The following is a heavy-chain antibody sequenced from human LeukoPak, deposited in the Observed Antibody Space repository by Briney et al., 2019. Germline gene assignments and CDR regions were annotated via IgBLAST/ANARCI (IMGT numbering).Heavy chain of an antibody. D-gene: IGHD6-19*01. V-gene: IGHV3-48*03. J-gene: IGHJ4*02. CDR3: ARGGGGQWLVYFDY. Sequence: GGSLRLSCAASGFTFSSYEMNWVRQAPGKGLEWVSYISSSGSTIYYADCVKGRFTISRDNAKNSLYLQMNSLRAEDTAVYYCARGGGGQWLVYFDYWGQGTLVTVSS. CDR2: ISSSGSTI. CDR1: GFTFSSYE.